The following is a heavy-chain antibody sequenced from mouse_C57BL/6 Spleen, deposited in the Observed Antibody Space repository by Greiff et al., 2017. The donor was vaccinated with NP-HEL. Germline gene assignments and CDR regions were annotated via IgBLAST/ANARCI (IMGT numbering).Heavy chain of an antibody. V-gene: IGHV1-15*01. CDR2: IDPETGGT. Sequence: VQLQQSGAELVRPGASVTLSCKASGYTFTDYEMHWVKQTPVHGLEWIGAIDPETGGTAYNQKFKGKAILTADKSSSTAYMELRSLTSEDSAVDYCTRGAYYFDYWGQGTTLTVSS. J-gene: IGHJ2*01. CDR3: TRGAYYFDY. CDR1: GYTFTDYE.